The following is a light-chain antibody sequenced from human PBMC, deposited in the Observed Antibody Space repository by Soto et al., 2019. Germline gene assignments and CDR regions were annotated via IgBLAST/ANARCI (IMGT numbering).Light chain of an antibody. Sequence: QSALTQPPSVSGAPGQRVTISCTGSSSNIGAGYDVHWYQQLPGTAPKLLIYGNSNRPSGVPDRFSGSKSGTSASLAITGLQAEDEADCYCQSYDSSLSGWVFGGGTKLTVL. CDR1: SSNIGAGYD. CDR3: QSYDSSLSGWV. J-gene: IGLJ3*02. V-gene: IGLV1-40*01. CDR2: GNS.